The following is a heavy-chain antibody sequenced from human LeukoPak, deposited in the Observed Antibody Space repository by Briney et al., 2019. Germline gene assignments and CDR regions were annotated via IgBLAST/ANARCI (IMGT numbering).Heavy chain of an antibody. D-gene: IGHD3-10*01. Sequence: PSGTLSLTCAVSGGSISSSNWWSWVRQPPGKGLEWIGEIYHSGSTNYNPSLKSRATISVDKSKNQFSLKLSSVTAADTAVYYCARGSIMVRGPPDYWGQGTLVSVSS. J-gene: IGHJ4*02. CDR3: ARGSIMVRGPPDY. CDR2: IYHSGST. CDR1: GGSISSSNW. V-gene: IGHV4-4*02.